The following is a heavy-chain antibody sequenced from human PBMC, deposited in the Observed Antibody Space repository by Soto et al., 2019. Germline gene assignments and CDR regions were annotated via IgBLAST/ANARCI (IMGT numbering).Heavy chain of an antibody. Sequence: GGSLRLSCAVSGFSVSGKYMSWVRQAPGKGLDWVSVIYSGGSAYYADSVKGRFTISRDESQNTLYLQMNGLRAEDTAVYYCARSMMVRGVLFDLWGQGTLVTVSS. V-gene: IGHV3-53*01. CDR3: ARSMMVRGVLFDL. D-gene: IGHD3-10*01. CDR2: IYSGGSA. J-gene: IGHJ4*02. CDR1: GFSVSGKY.